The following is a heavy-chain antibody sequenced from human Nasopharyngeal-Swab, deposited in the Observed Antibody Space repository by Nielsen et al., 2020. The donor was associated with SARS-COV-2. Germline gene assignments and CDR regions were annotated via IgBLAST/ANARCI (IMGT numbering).Heavy chain of an antibody. CDR1: GSTFSSYW. CDR3: ARDKDSGYELTPPLY. CDR2: IKQDGSEK. V-gene: IGHV3-7*01. J-gene: IGHJ4*02. D-gene: IGHD5-12*01. Sequence: GGSLRLSCAASGSTFSSYWMSWVRQAPGKGLEWVANIKQDGSEKYYVDSVKGRFTISRDNAKNSLYLQMNSLRAEGTAVYYCARDKDSGYELTPPLYWGQGTLVTVSS.